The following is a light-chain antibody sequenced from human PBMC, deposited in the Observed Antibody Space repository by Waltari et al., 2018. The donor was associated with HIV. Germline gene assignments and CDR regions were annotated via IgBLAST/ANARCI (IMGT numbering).Light chain of an antibody. J-gene: IGKJ4*01. V-gene: IGKV3-20*01. CDR3: QHYDSSPRLT. Sequence: EIVLTQSPGTLSLSPGESATLSCRASQSITYTYLAWYQQKAGQAPRLLLYGASSRATGVPGRFRGSGSGTDFTLTISGLEPEDFAVYYCQHYDSSPRLTFGGGTRIEIK. CDR1: QSITYTY. CDR2: GAS.